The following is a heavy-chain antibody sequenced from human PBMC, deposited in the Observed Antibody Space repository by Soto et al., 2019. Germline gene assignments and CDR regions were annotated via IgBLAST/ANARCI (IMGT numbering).Heavy chain of an antibody. Sequence: SVKVSCKASGGTFSSYTISWVRQAPGQGLEWMGRIIPNLGITNYAQKFQGRVTITGDKSMSTAYMELSSLRSDDTAVYYSATGSTSAMYRIDYWGQGTLVTVSS. CDR1: GGTFSSYT. CDR2: IIPNLGIT. V-gene: IGHV1-69*02. D-gene: IGHD2-2*01. CDR3: ATGSTSAMYRIDY. J-gene: IGHJ4*02.